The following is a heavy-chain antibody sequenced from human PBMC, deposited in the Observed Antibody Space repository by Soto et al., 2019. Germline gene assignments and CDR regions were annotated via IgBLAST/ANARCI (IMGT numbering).Heavy chain of an antibody. CDR3: AKDIGEIVGVADYYYVNV. Sequence: GGSLRLSCAASGFTFSSYAMSWFRQAPGKGLEWVSAISGSGGSTYYADSVKGRFTISRDNSKNTLYLQMNSLRAEDTAVYYCAKDIGEIVGVADYYYVNVWGKGTTVTV. J-gene: IGHJ6*03. V-gene: IGHV3-23*01. CDR1: GFTFSSYA. D-gene: IGHD2-21*01. CDR2: ISGSGGST.